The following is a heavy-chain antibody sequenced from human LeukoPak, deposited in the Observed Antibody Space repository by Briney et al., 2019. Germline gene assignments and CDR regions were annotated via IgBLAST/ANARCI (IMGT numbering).Heavy chain of an antibody. CDR2: INPNSGGT. CDR1: GYTFTGYY. D-gene: IGHD6-13*01. CDR3: ARAAAGTGSGLDY. Sequence: GASVKVSCKASGYTFTGYYMHWVRQAPGQGLEWMGWINPNSGGTNYAQKFQGRVTMTRDTSIGTAYMELSRLRSDDTAVYYCARAAAGTGSGLDYWGQGTLVTVSS. J-gene: IGHJ4*02. V-gene: IGHV1-2*02.